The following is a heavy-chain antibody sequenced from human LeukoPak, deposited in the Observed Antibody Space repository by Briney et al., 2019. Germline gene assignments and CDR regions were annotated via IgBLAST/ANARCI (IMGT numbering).Heavy chain of an antibody. CDR3: ARDQGYRYGYGDFDY. CDR1: GGTFRSDA. Sequence: SVNVSCKASGGTFRSDAISGVRQAPGQGGEWMGGIIPIFGTANYAQKFQGRVTITADESTSTAYMELSSLRSEDTAVYYCARDQGYRYGYGDFDYWGQGTLVTVSS. CDR2: IIPIFGTA. V-gene: IGHV1-69*01. D-gene: IGHD5-18*01. J-gene: IGHJ4*02.